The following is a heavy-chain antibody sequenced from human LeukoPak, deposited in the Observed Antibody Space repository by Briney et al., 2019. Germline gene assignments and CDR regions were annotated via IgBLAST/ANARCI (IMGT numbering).Heavy chain of an antibody. CDR1: GGSINSYF. CDR2: IYTTGTT. D-gene: IGHD3-3*01. V-gene: IGHV4-4*07. Sequence: ASDTLSLTCTVSGGSINSYFWGWVRQPAGKGLEWIGRIYTTGTTHFNPSLRSRLTMSVDTSKNLSSLNLSSVTAADTAVYYCAMYNFWSGYYGDYWGQGTLVTVSS. J-gene: IGHJ4*02. CDR3: AMYNFWSGYYGDY.